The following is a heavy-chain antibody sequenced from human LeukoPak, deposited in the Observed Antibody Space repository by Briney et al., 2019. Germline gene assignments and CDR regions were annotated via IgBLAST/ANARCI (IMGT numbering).Heavy chain of an antibody. J-gene: IGHJ4*02. CDR2: ISSRSSSI. Sequence: GGSLRLSCAASGFSFSSYGMNWVRQAPGKGLEWVSSISSRSSSIYYADSVRGRFTISRDDAENSLHLQMNSLRAEDTAIYYCAREPTVTTSGYWGQGTLVTVSS. D-gene: IGHD4-17*01. CDR1: GFSFSSYG. CDR3: AREPTVTTSGY. V-gene: IGHV3-21*01.